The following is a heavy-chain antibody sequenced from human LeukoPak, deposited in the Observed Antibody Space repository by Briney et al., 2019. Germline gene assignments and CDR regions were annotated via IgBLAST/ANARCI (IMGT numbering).Heavy chain of an antibody. J-gene: IGHJ6*02. CDR3: ARVVVISPYGLDV. Sequence: GGSLRLSCVASGFTFNTYSMTWVRQAPGKGLEWVSSISWTSDYIYYADSVKGRFTISRDNAKNSLYLQMNSLRAEDTAVYYCARVVVISPYGLDVWGQGTTVTVSS. CDR1: GFTFNTYS. D-gene: IGHD3-16*02. CDR2: ISWTSDYI. V-gene: IGHV3-21*01.